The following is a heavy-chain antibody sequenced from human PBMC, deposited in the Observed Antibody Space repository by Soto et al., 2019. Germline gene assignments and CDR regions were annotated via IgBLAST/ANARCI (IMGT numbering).Heavy chain of an antibody. J-gene: IGHJ6*02. CDR2: IWYDGSNK. Sequence: QVQLVESGGGVVQPGRSLRLSCAASGFTFSSYGMHWVRQAPGKGLEWVAVIWYDGSNKYYADSVKGRFTISRDNSKNTLYLQMNSLRAEDTAVYYCARDMRIQLWSYYYGMDVWGQGTTVTVSS. CDR3: ARDMRIQLWSYYYGMDV. D-gene: IGHD5-18*01. V-gene: IGHV3-33*01. CDR1: GFTFSSYG.